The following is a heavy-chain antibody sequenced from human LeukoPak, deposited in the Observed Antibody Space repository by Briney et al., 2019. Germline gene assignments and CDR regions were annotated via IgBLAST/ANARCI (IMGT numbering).Heavy chain of an antibody. CDR3: ARGRVVEGPIDY. CDR2: ISSSSSYI. V-gene: IGHV3-21*01. J-gene: IGHJ4*02. Sequence: GGSLRLSCAASGFTFSSYSVNWVRQAPGKGLEWVSSISSSSSYIYYADSVKGRFTISRDNAKNSLYLQMNSLRAEDTAVYYCARGRVVEGPIDYWGQGTLVTVSS. CDR1: GFTFSSYS. D-gene: IGHD6-6*01.